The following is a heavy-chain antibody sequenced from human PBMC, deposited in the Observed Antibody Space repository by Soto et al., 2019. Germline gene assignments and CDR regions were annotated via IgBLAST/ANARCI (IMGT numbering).Heavy chain of an antibody. V-gene: IGHV4-30-2*01. Sequence: LEWIGYIYHSGSTYYNPSLKSRVTISVDRSKNQFSLKLSSVTAADTAVYYCARGGVDYYDSSGYYFSPYYFDYWGQGTLVTVSS. J-gene: IGHJ4*02. D-gene: IGHD3-22*01. CDR3: ARGGVDYYDSSGYYFSPYYFDY. CDR2: IYHSGST.